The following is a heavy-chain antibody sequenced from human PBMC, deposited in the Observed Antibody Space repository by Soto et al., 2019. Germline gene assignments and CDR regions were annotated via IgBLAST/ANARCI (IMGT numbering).Heavy chain of an antibody. CDR3: AREVRYSSSPSGMDV. V-gene: IGHV1-69*13. D-gene: IGHD6-13*01. Sequence: ASVKVSCKASGGTFSSYAISWVRQAPGQGLEWMGGIIPIFGTANYAQKFQGRVTITADESTGTAYMELSSLRSEEPAVYYCAREVRYSSSPSGMDVWGQGTTVTVSS. J-gene: IGHJ6*02. CDR2: IIPIFGTA. CDR1: GGTFSSYA.